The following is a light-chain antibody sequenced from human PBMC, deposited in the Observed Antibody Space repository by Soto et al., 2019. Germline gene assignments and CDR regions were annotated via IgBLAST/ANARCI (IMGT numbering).Light chain of an antibody. CDR2: KAS. Sequence: DNQMTQSPSALSASVGDRVNITCRASQSISTWLAWYQQKPGEAPKLLMYKASSLDSGVPSRFSGSGSGTEFTLTISGLLLVYFATYHCQQYKSPAFSVGPGSK. CDR1: QSISTW. J-gene: IGKJ3*01. CDR3: QQYKSPAFS. V-gene: IGKV1-5*03.